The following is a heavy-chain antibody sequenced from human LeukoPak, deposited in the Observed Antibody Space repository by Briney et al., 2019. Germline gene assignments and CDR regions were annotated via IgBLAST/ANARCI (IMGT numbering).Heavy chain of an antibody. CDR1: GFTFSDYE. CDR2: ISISGTTI. Sequence: GGSLRLSCAASGFTFSDYEMNWVRQAPGKGLEWLSHISISGTTIHYADPVKGRFTISRDNAKNSVYLQMTSLRAEDTALYYCAKDGAQYDSSGYSDYWGQGTLVTVSS. D-gene: IGHD3-22*01. CDR3: AKDGAQYDSSGYSDY. J-gene: IGHJ4*02. V-gene: IGHV3-48*03.